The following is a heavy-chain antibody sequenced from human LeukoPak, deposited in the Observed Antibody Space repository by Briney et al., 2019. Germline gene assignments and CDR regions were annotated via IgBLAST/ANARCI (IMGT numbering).Heavy chain of an antibody. CDR3: ARGLGLTAVTEYYFDY. D-gene: IGHD4-17*01. J-gene: IGHJ4*02. CDR1: GDSVSIYY. CDR2: ICYIGST. Sequence: PSDPLSLTCTVSGDSVSIYYWSWIRQPPGKGLEWIGYICYIGSTDYNPSLKSRVTISVDTSKNQFSLKLSSVTAADTAVYYCARGLGLTAVTEYYFDYWGQGTLVTVSS. V-gene: IGHV4-59*08.